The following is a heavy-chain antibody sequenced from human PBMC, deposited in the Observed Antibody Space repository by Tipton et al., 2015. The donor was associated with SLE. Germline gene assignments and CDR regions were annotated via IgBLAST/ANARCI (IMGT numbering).Heavy chain of an antibody. CDR3: ARVRSSTSCSDY. J-gene: IGHJ4*02. V-gene: IGHV4-31*03. Sequence: TLSLTCTVSGGSISSGGYYWTWIRQYPGKGLEWIGYIYYSGSTYYNPSLKSRVTISVDTSKNQFSLKLSSVTAADTAVYYCARVRSSTSCSDYWGQGTLVTVSS. CDR1: GGSISSGGYY. CDR2: IYYSGST. D-gene: IGHD2-2*01.